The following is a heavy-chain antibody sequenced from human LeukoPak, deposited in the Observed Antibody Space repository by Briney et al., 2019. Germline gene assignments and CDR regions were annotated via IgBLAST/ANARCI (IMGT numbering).Heavy chain of an antibody. V-gene: IGHV1-18*04. Sequence: ASVKVSCKASGYTFTSYWIQWVRQAPGQGLEWMGWISPYNANTHFAQNFQGRLTMTTDTSTTTAYMELRSLRSDDTAVYYCARDGPVDGYFDYWGQGTLVTVSS. J-gene: IGHJ4*02. CDR2: ISPYNANT. CDR1: GYTFTSYW. D-gene: IGHD3/OR15-3a*01. CDR3: ARDGPVDGYFDY.